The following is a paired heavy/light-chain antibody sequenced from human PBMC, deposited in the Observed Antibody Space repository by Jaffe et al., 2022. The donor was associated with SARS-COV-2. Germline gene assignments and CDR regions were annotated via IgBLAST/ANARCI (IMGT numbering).Heavy chain of an antibody. CDR2: VSPNNGDT. CDR1: GYTFIHFG. Sequence: QVQLVQSGTEVKKPGASVKVSCKASGYTFIHFGISWVRQAPGQGLEWMGWVSPNNGDTHYAQKVQGRVTMTTDTSTSTAYMELGSLRSDDTAVYYCARRGDEQQMDEYFQHWGQGTQVTVSS. V-gene: IGHV1-18*01. CDR3: ARRGDEQQMDEYFQH. D-gene: IGHD6-13*01. J-gene: IGHJ1*01.
Light chain of an antibody. CDR3: SLYTGSNNYVV. Sequence: QSALTQPPSASGSPGQSVTISCTGTSSDVGGCNCVSWYQQHPGKVPKLMIYEVSKRPSGVPDRFSGSKSGNTASLTVSGLQAEDEADYYCSLYTGSNNYVVFGGGTKLTVL. CDR2: EVS. V-gene: IGLV2-8*01. J-gene: IGLJ2*01. CDR1: SSDVGGCNC.